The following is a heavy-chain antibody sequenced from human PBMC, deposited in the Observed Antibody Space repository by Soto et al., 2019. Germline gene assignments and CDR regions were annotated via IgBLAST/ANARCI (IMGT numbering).Heavy chain of an antibody. CDR1: GGSISSSSYY. CDR2: IYYSGST. CDR3: ARFPYFDWSQVQH. J-gene: IGHJ1*01. Sequence: QLQLQESGPGLVKPSETLSLTCTVSGGSISSSSYYWGWIRQPPGKGLEWIGSIYYSGSTYYNPSLKSRVTISVDTSKNQFSLKLSSVTAADTAVYYCARFPYFDWSQVQHWGQGTLVTVSS. D-gene: IGHD3-9*01. V-gene: IGHV4-39*01.